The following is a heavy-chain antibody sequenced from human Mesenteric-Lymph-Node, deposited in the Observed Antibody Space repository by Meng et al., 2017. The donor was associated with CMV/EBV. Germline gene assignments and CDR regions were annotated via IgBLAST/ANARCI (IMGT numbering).Heavy chain of an antibody. CDR2: IKCDGSEK. CDR3: AKDYRPAAIDY. CDR1: GFTFSSSW. J-gene: IGHJ4*02. D-gene: IGHD2-2*01. V-gene: IGHV3-52*01. Sequence: GESLKISCAASGFTFSSSWMHWVCQAPEKGLEWVADIKCDGSEKYYVDSVKGRLTISRDNPKNTLYLQVNSLGTEDTAVYYCAKDYRPAAIDYWGQGTLVTVSS.